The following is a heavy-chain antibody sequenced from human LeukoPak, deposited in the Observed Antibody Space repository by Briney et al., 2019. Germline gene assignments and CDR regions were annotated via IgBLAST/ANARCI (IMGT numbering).Heavy chain of an antibody. Sequence: PGGSLRLSCAASGFTFSIFWMHWVRQAPGKGLVWVSRINGSSTSYADSVKGRFTISRGNAKNTLYLQMNSLRAEDTAVYYCAKDSSQWLVQGGFDYWGQGTLVTVSS. CDR3: AKDSSQWLVQGGFDY. CDR1: GFTFSIFW. D-gene: IGHD6-19*01. V-gene: IGHV3-74*01. CDR2: INGSST. J-gene: IGHJ4*02.